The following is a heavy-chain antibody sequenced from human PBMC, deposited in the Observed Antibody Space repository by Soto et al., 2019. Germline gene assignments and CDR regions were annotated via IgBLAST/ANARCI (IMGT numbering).Heavy chain of an antibody. CDR2: ISAYNGNT. V-gene: IGHV1-18*01. J-gene: IGHJ1*01. Sequence: ASVKVSCKASGYTFTSYGISWVRQAPGQGLEWMGWISAYNGNTNYAQKLQGRVTMTTDTSTSTAYMELRSLRSDDTAVYYCARADRDGTYYYDSSGYYYPPNFQHWGQGTLVTVSS. D-gene: IGHD3-22*01. CDR3: ARADRDGTYYYDSSGYYYPPNFQH. CDR1: GYTFTSYG.